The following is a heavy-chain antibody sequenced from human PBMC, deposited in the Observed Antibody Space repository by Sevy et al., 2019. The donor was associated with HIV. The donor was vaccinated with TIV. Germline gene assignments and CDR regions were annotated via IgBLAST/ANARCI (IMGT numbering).Heavy chain of an antibody. CDR1: GFTFSSYA. CDR3: ARAAITMIVG. J-gene: IGHJ4*02. D-gene: IGHD3-22*01. Sequence: GGSLRLSCAASGFTFSSYAMHWVRQAPGKGLEWVAVISYDGSNKYYADSVKGRFTISRDNSKNTLYLQMNSLRAEDTAVYDCARAAITMIVGWGQGTLVSVSS. CDR2: ISYDGSNK. V-gene: IGHV3-30-3*01.